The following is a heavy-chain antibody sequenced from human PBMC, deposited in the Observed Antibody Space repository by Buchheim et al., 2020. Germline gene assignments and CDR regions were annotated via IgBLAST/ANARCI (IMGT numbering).Heavy chain of an antibody. V-gene: IGHV3-7*01. D-gene: IGHD3-10*01. CDR2: IKPDGSDK. CDR3: AREDYFHFEY. CDR1: GFTFRNSW. J-gene: IGHJ4*02. Sequence: EVQLVESEGDLVQPGGSLRLSCGASGFTFRNSWMSWVRQSPGKRLEWVATIKPDGSDKYYVDSVKGRFTISRDNAKNSLYLQFNSLRAEDTAVYFCAREDYFHFEYWGRGTL.